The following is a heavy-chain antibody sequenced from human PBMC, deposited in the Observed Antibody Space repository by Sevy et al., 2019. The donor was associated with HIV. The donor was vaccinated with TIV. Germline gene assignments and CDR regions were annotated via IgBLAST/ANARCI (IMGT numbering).Heavy chain of an antibody. V-gene: IGHV5-51*01. CDR1: GYSFTSYW. CDR2: IYPGDSDT. D-gene: IGHD3-10*01. Sequence: GESLKISCKGSGYSFTSYWIGWVRQMPGKGLEWMGIIYPGDSDTRYSPSFQGQVTISADKSISTDYLQWSSLKASDTAMYYCARHLSGYYYGSGSDPNWFDPWGQGTLVTVSS. J-gene: IGHJ5*02. CDR3: ARHLSGYYYGSGSDPNWFDP.